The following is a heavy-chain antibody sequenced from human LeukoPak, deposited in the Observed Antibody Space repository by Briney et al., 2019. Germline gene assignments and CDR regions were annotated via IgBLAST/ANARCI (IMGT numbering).Heavy chain of an antibody. CDR1: VYTFTRYY. Sequence: GASVTVSYKPSVYTFTRYYMHWVRQAPGQGREGMGWINPNSGGTNYAQKFQGRVTMTRDTAISTAYMELSRLRSDDTAVYYCASLIRLRGSDYWGQGTLVTVSS. J-gene: IGHJ4*02. CDR2: INPNSGGT. V-gene: IGHV1-2*02. CDR3: ASLIRLRGSDY. D-gene: IGHD4-23*01.